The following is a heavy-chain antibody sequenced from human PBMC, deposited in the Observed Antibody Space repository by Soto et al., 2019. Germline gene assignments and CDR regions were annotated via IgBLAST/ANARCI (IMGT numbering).Heavy chain of an antibody. CDR2: IYYSGST. J-gene: IGHJ6*02. V-gene: IGHV4-39*01. CDR3: ARHDSSSWGNYYYYGMDV. D-gene: IGHD6-13*01. Sequence: PSETLSLTCTVSGGSISSSSYYWGWIRQPPGKGLEWIGSIYYSGSTYYNPSLKSRVTISVDTSKNQFSLKLSSVTAADTAVYYCARHDSSSWGNYYYYGMDVWGQGTTVTVS. CDR1: GGSISSSSYY.